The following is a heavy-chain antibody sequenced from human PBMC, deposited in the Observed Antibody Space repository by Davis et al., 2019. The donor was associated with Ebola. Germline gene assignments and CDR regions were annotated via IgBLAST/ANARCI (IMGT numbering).Heavy chain of an antibody. CDR2: VHPGDSDT. Sequence: LVISYASSYSTSTYWIVCVRHLPGSGLEWMGTVHPGDSDTRYSPSFQAHVTTFADKSISTAYLQWSSLKASDPAMYYCARGGYGDYVSDWYFDLWRQGTLVTDSS. J-gene: IGHJ2*01. CDR1: YSTSTYW. D-gene: IGHD4-17*01. CDR3: ARGGYGDYVSDWYFDL. V-gene: IGHV5-51*01.